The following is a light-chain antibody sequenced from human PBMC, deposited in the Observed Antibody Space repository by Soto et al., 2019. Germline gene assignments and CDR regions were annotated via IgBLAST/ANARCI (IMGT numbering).Light chain of an antibody. J-gene: IGKJ3*01. CDR3: QQYDNVVFT. CDR1: QDIGKF. V-gene: IGKV1-33*01. Sequence: DVQMTQSPPSLSASVGDRITITCQASQDIGKFLNWYQQKPGKAPKILIYDGSNLETGVPGRFSGGGSGTHFTFTISSLQPADIGTYYCQQYDNVVFTFGPGTKVDLK. CDR2: DGS.